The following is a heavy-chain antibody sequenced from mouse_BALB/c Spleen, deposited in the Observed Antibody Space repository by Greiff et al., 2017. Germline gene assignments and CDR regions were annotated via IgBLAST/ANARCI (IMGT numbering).Heavy chain of an antibody. Sequence: VQLQQSGAELVRPGTSVKISCKASGYTFTNYWLGWVKQRPGHGLEWIGDIYPGGGYTNYNEKFKGKATLTADTSSSTAYMQLSSLTSEDSAVYFCARSYYGNETMDYWGQGTSVTVSS. CDR2: IYPGGGYT. J-gene: IGHJ4*01. CDR1: GYTFTNYW. D-gene: IGHD2-10*01. CDR3: ARSYYGNETMDY. V-gene: IGHV1-63*02.